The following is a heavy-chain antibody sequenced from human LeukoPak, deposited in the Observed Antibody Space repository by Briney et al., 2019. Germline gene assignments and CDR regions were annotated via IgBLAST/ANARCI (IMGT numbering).Heavy chain of an antibody. J-gene: IGHJ6*02. CDR2: IYYSGST. Sequence: SETLSLTCTVSGGSISSSSYYWGWIRQPPGKWLEWIGSIYYSGSTYYNPSLKSRVTISVDTSKNQFSLKLSSVTAADTAVYYCASTSVVVVAATYYYYYGMDVWGQGTTVTVSS. D-gene: IGHD2-15*01. CDR1: GGSISSSSYY. CDR3: ASTSVVVVAATYYYYYGMDV. V-gene: IGHV4-39*01.